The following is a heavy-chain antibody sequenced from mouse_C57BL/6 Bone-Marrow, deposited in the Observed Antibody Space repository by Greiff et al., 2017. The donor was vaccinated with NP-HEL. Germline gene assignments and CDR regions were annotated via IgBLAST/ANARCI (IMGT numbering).Heavy chain of an antibody. J-gene: IGHJ3*01. CDR1: AYEIPSHD. CDR2: INSDGGST. V-gene: IGHV5-2*01. Sequence: EVQLVESGGGLVQPGESLKLSCESHAYEIPSHDMSWVRKTPEKRLELVAAINSDGGSTYYPDTMESRFIISRDNTRKTLYRQMSSLRSEDTALYYGARQLRPRAWFAYWGQGTLVTVSA. CDR3: ARQLRPRAWFAY. D-gene: IGHD3-2*02.